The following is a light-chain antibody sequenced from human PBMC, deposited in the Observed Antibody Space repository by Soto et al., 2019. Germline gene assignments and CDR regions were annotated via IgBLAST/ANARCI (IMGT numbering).Light chain of an antibody. CDR2: EVS. Sequence: HSALTQPASVSGSPGQSITISCTGTTSDVGGFNYVSWHQQHPGKAPKLMIYEVSNRPSGVSNRFSGSKSGNTASLTISGLQAEDEADYYCSSYTGSDSWVFGGGTKLTVL. CDR3: SSYTGSDSWV. J-gene: IGLJ3*02. CDR1: TSDVGGFNY. V-gene: IGLV2-14*01.